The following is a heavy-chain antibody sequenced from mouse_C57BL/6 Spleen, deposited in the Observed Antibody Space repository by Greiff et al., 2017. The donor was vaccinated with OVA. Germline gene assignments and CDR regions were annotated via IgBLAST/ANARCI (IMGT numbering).Heavy chain of an antibody. Sequence: VQLQQSGPELVKPGASVKISCKASGYAFSSSWMNWVKQRPGKGLEWIGRIYPGDGDTNYNGKFKGKATLTADKSSSTAYMQLSSLTSEDSAVYFCASITTVVAHYYAMDYWGQGTSVTVSS. CDR2: IYPGDGDT. CDR3: ASITTVVAHYYAMDY. J-gene: IGHJ4*01. V-gene: IGHV1-82*01. CDR1: GYAFSSSW. D-gene: IGHD1-1*01.